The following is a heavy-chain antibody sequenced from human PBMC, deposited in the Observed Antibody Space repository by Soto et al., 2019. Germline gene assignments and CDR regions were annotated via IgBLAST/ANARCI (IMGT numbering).Heavy chain of an antibody. CDR2: ISSSSSYI. J-gene: IGHJ5*02. CDR1: GFTFSIYS. Sequence: GGSLRLSCAASGFTFSIYSMNWVRQAPGKGLEWVSSISSSSSYIYYADSVKGRFTISRDNAKNSLYLQMNSLRAEDTAVYYCARGPGPNWFDPWGQGTLVTVSS. V-gene: IGHV3-21*01. CDR3: ARGPGPNWFDP.